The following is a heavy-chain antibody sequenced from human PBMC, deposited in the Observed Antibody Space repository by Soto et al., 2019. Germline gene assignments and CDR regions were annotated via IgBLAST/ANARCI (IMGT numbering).Heavy chain of an antibody. CDR3: ATLPLDV. Sequence: PSETLSLTCAVYGVSFSGYYWSWIRQPPGKGLEWIAEINHSGSTNYNPSLKSRVTISVDTSKNQFSLKLNSVTAADTAVYYCATLPLDVWGKGTTVTVSS. CDR2: INHSGST. CDR1: GVSFSGYY. J-gene: IGHJ6*04. V-gene: IGHV4-34*01.